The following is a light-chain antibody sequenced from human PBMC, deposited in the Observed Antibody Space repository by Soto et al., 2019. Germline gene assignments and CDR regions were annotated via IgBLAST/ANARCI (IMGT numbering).Light chain of an antibody. Sequence: DIQMTQSPSTLSGSVGDRVTITCRASQTISSWLAWYQQKPGKAPKLLIYKASTLKSGVPSRFSGSGSGTEFTLTISSLQPEDFATYYCQQSYSNFLTFGGGTKVDIK. J-gene: IGKJ4*01. CDR3: QQSYSNFLT. CDR1: QTISSW. V-gene: IGKV1-5*03. CDR2: KAS.